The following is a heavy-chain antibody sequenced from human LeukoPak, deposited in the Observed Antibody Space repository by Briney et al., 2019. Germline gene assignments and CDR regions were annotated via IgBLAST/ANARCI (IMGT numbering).Heavy chain of an antibody. Sequence: ASVKVSCKASGGTFSSYAISWVRQAPGQGLEWMGGIIPIFGTAIYARKFQGRVTITADESTSTAYMELSSLRSEDTAVYYCARVRYSSGWYYYFDYWGQGTLVTVSS. CDR3: ARVRYSSGWYYYFDY. V-gene: IGHV1-69*01. CDR1: GGTFSSYA. CDR2: IIPIFGTA. D-gene: IGHD6-19*01. J-gene: IGHJ4*02.